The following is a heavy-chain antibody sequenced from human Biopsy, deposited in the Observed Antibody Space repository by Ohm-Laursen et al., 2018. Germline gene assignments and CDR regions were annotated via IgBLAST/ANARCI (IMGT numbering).Heavy chain of an antibody. Sequence: GTLSLTWTVSGGSISNNNYYWGWIRQPPGKGLEWIGSIFYRGSTHYKPSLKSRLNISVDTSKNQFSLKLKSVTAADTAVYYCARDYDTSGYYYVSWGQGTLVTVSS. CDR2: IFYRGST. CDR1: GGSISNNNYY. J-gene: IGHJ5*02. V-gene: IGHV4-39*01. CDR3: ARDYDTSGYYYVS. D-gene: IGHD3-22*01.